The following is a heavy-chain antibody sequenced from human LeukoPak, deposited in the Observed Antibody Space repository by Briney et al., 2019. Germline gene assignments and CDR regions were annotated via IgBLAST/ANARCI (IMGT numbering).Heavy chain of an antibody. CDR3: TRESGPYCPFGY. CDR2: ISLTGRT. D-gene: IGHD1-26*01. CDR1: GGSITSTNW. V-gene: IGHV4-4*02. Sequence: PSGTLSLTCGVSGGSITSTNWWSWVRQPSGQGLEWIGEISLTGRTNYNPSLIGRVIMSLDESRNQLSLTLTSVTAADTAMYYCTRESGPYCPFGYWGQGTLVVVPS. J-gene: IGHJ4*02.